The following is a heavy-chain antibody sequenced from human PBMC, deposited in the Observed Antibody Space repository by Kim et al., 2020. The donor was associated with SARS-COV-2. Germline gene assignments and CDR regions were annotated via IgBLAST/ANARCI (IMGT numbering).Heavy chain of an antibody. CDR3: ARESGYYGSGSYYNGVSGAFDI. CDR2: INPNSGGT. J-gene: IGHJ3*02. CDR1: GYTFTGYY. Sequence: ASVKVSCKASGYTFTGYYMHWVRQAPGQGLEWMGWINPNSGGTNYARKFQGWVTMTRDTSISTAYMELSRLRSDDTAVYYCARESGYYGSGSYYNGVSGAFDIWGQGTMVTVSS. V-gene: IGHV1-2*04. D-gene: IGHD3-10*01.